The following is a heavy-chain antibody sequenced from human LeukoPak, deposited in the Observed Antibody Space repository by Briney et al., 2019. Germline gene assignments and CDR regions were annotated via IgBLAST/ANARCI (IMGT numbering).Heavy chain of an antibody. D-gene: IGHD5-12*01. CDR1: GFTFSNYG. J-gene: IGHJ4*02. CDR3: AREDSGYDFEW. CDR2: ISYDGSNK. V-gene: IGHV3-30*03. Sequence: PGRSLRLSCAASGFTFSNYGMHWVRQAPGKGLEWVAVISYDGSNKYYTDSVKGRFTISRENSENMLYLQMNSLRTEDTAVYYCAREDSGYDFEWWGQGTLVTVSS.